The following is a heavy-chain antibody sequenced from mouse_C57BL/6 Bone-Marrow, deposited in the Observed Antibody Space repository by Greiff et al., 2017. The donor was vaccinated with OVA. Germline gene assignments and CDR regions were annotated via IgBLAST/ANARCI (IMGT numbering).Heavy chain of an antibody. CDR1: GFSLTSYG. Sequence: VQLKESGPGLVAPSQSLSITCTVSGFSLTSYGVHWVRQPPGKGLEWLVVIWSDGSTTYNSALKSRLSISKDNSKSQVFLKMNSLQTDDTAMYYCARMNWVYYYAMDYWGQGTSVTVSS. D-gene: IGHD4-1*01. V-gene: IGHV2-6*03. J-gene: IGHJ4*01. CDR3: ARMNWVYYYAMDY. CDR2: IWSDGST.